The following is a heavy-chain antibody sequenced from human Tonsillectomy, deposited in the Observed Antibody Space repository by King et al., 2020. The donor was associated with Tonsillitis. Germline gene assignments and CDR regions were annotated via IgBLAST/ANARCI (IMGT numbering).Heavy chain of an antibody. CDR1: GNTFTSDY. D-gene: IGHD1-7*01. CDR3: ARDLMGTTGFGY. Sequence: VQLVESGAEVKKPGASVKVSCKASGNTFTSDYMHWVRQAPGQGLEWMGLINPDGGTTTYAQKFQGRVTMTRDTSTSTVYMGLSSLKSEDGAVYYCARDLMGTTGFGYWGQGTLVTVSS. V-gene: IGHV1-46*01. CDR2: INPDGGTT. J-gene: IGHJ4*02.